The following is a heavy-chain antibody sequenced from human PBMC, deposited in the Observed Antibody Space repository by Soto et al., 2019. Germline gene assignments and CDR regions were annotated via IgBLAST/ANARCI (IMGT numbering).Heavy chain of an antibody. J-gene: IGHJ3*02. CDR2: INPSGGST. V-gene: IGHV1-46*01. D-gene: IGHD3-10*01. Sequence: ASVKVSCKASGYTFTSYYMHWVRQAPGQGLEWMGIINPSGGSTSYAQKFQGRVTMTRDTSTSTVYMELSSLRSEDTAVYYCALYGSLNPQAFDIWGQGTMVTVS. CDR1: GYTFTSYY. CDR3: ALYGSLNPQAFDI.